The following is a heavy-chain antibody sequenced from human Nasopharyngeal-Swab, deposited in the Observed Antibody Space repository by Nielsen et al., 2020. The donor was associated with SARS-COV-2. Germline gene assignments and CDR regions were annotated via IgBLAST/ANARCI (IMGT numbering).Heavy chain of an antibody. CDR1: GFIFSNAW. J-gene: IGHJ4*02. CDR3: TTIVGANGGDDY. CDR2: IKSKTDGGTT. V-gene: IGHV3-15*01. D-gene: IGHD1-26*01. Sequence: GASLKISCAASGFIFSNAWMSWVRQAPGKGLEWVGRIKSKTDGGTTDYAAPVKGRFTISTDDSKNTLYLQMNSLKTEDTAVYYCTTIVGANGGDDYWGQGTLVTVSS.